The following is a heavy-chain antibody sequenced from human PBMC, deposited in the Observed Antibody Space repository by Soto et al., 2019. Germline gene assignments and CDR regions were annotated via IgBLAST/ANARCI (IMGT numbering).Heavy chain of an antibody. V-gene: IGHV1-69*02. CDR2: IIPILGIA. CDR1: GGTFNSYN. D-gene: IGHD6-13*01. CDR3: ARSEGIAAAGRYYFDY. J-gene: IGHJ4*02. Sequence: SVKGPCKGSGGTFNSYNNNWGRQAPGPGLEWMGRIIPILGIANYAQKFQGRVTITADKSTSTAYMELSSLRSEDTAVYYCARSEGIAAAGRYYFDYWGQGTLVTVSS.